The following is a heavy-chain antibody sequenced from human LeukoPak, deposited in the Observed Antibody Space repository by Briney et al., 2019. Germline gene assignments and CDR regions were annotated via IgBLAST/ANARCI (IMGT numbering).Heavy chain of an antibody. CDR1: GGSISTSNYY. V-gene: IGHV4-39*07. J-gene: IGHJ4*02. Sequence: SETLSLTCTVSGGSISTSNYYWGWIRQPPGKGLEWIGNIFYSGSTYYGPSLKSRLTISLDTSRNQFSLKLSSVTAADTAVYYCARRRDGYNTYYFDYWGQGTLVTVSS. CDR3: ARRRDGYNTYYFDY. CDR2: IFYSGST. D-gene: IGHD5-24*01.